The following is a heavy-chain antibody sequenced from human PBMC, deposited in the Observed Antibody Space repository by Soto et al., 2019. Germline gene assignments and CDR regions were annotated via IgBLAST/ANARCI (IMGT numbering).Heavy chain of an antibody. CDR2: ISYDGSNK. V-gene: IGHV3-30*03. D-gene: IGHD2-15*01. CDR3: AGGQYYFDY. Sequence: QVQLVESGGGVVQPGRSLRLSCAASGFPFSSYGMHWVRQAPGKGLEWVAHISYDGSNKHYTDSVKGRFTISRDNYKNRLYLQMSSLRAEDTAVYYCAGGQYYFDYCGQGTRVSVSS. CDR1: GFPFSSYG. J-gene: IGHJ4*02.